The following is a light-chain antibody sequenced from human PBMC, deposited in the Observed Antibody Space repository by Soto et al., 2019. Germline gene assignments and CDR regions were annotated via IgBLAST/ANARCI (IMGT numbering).Light chain of an antibody. CDR2: DVS. CDR1: SSDVGGYNY. J-gene: IGLJ3*02. Sequence: QSALTQPRSVSGSPGQSVTISCTGTSSDVGGYNYVSWYQQHPGKAPKLMIYDVSKRPSGVPDRFSGSKSGNTASLTISGLQAEDEADYYCCSYAGSYTWVLGGGTKVTVL. CDR3: CSYAGSYTWV. V-gene: IGLV2-11*01.